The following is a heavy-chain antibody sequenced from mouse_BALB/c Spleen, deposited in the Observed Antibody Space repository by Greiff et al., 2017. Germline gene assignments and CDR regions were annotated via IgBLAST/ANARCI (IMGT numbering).Heavy chain of an antibody. V-gene: IGHV3-2*02. J-gene: IGHJ2*01. D-gene: IGHD2-1*01. CDR1: GYSITSDYA. Sequence: EVKLVESGPGLVKPSQSLSLTCTVTGYSITSDYAWNWIRQFPGNKLEWMGYISYSGSTSYNPSLKSRISITRDTSKNQFFLQLNSVTTEDTATYYCARGHGNYELDFDYWGQGTTLTVSS. CDR3: ARGHGNYELDFDY. CDR2: ISYSGST.